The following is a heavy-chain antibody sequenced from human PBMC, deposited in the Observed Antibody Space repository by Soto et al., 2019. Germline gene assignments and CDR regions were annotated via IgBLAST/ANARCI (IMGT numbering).Heavy chain of an antibody. CDR2: ISPYNGKT. D-gene: IGHD1-26*01. Sequence: QGQLVQSGGEMRRPGASVKVSCRASGYTFTNFHITWLRQVPGQGPEWMGWISPYNGKTDYEQKLQGRVTMTTDTSTSTVFMELRSLRSDATAVYYCARGVAILPDYYYHGMDVWGQGTPVTVS. J-gene: IGHJ6*02. CDR1: GYTFTNFH. V-gene: IGHV1-18*04. CDR3: ARGVAILPDYYYHGMDV.